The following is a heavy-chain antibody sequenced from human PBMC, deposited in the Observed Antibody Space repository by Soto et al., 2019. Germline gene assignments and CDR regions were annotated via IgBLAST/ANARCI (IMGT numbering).Heavy chain of an antibody. J-gene: IGHJ4*02. CDR3: ARRPPGEAADFDS. CDR2: IWYDGSNK. D-gene: IGHD3-16*01. V-gene: IGHV3-33*01. CDR1: GFTFSSYG. Sequence: PGGSLRLSCAASGFTFSSYGMHWVRQAPGKGLEWVAVIWYDGSNKYYADSVKGRFTISRDNSKNTLYLQMNSLRAEDTAVYYWARRPPGEAADFDSGGQGPRVTVPS.